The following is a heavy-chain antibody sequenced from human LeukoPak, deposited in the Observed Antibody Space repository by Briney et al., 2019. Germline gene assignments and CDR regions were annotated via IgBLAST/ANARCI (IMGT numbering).Heavy chain of an antibody. CDR2: IYYSGST. CDR1: GGSVSSGSYY. CDR3: ARDALSSGSYVY. D-gene: IGHD1-26*01. V-gene: IGHV4-61*01. Sequence: PSETLSLTCTVSGGSVSSGSYYWSWIRQPPGKGLEWIGYIYYSGSTNYNPSLKSRVTISVDTSKNQFPLKLSSVTAADTAVYYCARDALSSGSYVYWGQGTLVTVSS. J-gene: IGHJ4*02.